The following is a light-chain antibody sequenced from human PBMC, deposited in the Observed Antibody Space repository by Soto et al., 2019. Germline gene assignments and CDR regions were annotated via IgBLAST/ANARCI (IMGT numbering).Light chain of an antibody. Sequence: QSVLTQPASVSGSPGQSITLSCTGTYNDVGGFNYVSWYQQHPGKAPKLIIYEVSNRPSGVSTRFSGSKSGNTASLTISGLQPEDESDYYCSSYTGISTVVFGGGTKLTVL. CDR2: EVS. J-gene: IGLJ3*02. CDR3: SSYTGISTVV. CDR1: YNDVGGFNY. V-gene: IGLV2-14*01.